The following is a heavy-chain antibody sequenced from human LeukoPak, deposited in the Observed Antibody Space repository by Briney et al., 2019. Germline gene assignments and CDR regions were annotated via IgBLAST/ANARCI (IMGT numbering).Heavy chain of an antibody. CDR1: GGSISSYY. J-gene: IGHJ4*02. D-gene: IGHD3-16*01. V-gene: IGHV4-59*12. CDR2: IYSSGST. CDR3: AREGEDYDFDY. Sequence: PSETLSLTCTVSGGSISSYYWSWIRQPPGKGLEWIGYIYSSGSTNYNPSLKSRVTISVETSKNQFSLKLSSVTAADTAVYYCAREGEDYDFDYWGQGTLVTVSS.